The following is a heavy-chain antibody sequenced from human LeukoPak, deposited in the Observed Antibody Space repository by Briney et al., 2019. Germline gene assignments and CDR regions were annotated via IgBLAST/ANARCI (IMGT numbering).Heavy chain of an antibody. J-gene: IGHJ6*02. CDR1: GFTFSSYA. CDR2: ISYDGSNK. CDR3: AREDVAAAEETYYYYGMDA. D-gene: IGHD6-13*01. V-gene: IGHV3-30*04. Sequence: GGSLRLSCAASGFTFSSYAMHWVRQAPGKGLEWVAVISYDGSNKYYADSVKGRFTISRDNSKNTLYLQMNSLRAEDTAVYYCAREDVAAAEETYYYYGMDAWGQGTTVTVSS.